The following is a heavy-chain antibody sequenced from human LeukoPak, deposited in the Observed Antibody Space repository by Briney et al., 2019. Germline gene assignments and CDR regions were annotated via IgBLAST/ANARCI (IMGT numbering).Heavy chain of an antibody. J-gene: IGHJ4*02. Sequence: ASVKVSCKASGYTFTSYAMNWVRQAPGQGLEWMGWINTNTGNPTYAQGFTGRFVFSLDTSVSTAYLQISSLKAEDTAVYHCARARDVGESTKVATITSDYWGQGTLVTVSS. V-gene: IGHV7-4-1*02. D-gene: IGHD5-24*01. CDR3: ARARDVGESTKVATITSDY. CDR1: GYTFTSYA. CDR2: INTNTGNP.